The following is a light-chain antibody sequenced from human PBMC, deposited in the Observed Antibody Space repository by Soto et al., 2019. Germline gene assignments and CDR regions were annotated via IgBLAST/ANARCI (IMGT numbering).Light chain of an antibody. Sequence: AIQMTQSPSSLSASVGDRVTITCRASQGISGDLGWYQQKPGKAPKLLIYDASTLQSGVPSRFSGSGSGTYFTLTISSLQPEHSATYYCQQDHSYPLTFGGGTKVEIK. CDR2: DAS. V-gene: IGKV1-6*01. J-gene: IGKJ4*01. CDR3: QQDHSYPLT. CDR1: QGISGD.